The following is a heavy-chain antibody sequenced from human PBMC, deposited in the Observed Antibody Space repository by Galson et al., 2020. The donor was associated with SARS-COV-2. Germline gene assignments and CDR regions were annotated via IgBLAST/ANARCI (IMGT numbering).Heavy chain of an antibody. CDR1: GFTFNDYG. J-gene: IGHJ4*02. CDR3: AKDPSSVWYLAGRYFDH. D-gene: IGHD6-19*01. Sequence: SLKISCAASGFTFNDYGMHWVRQAPGKGLEWVSGIRWNSRSIAYADSVRGRFTITRDNAKNSLYLQMDSLRPEDTALYYCAKDPSSVWYLAGRYFDHWGQGTLVTVSS. V-gene: IGHV3-9*01. CDR2: IRWNSRSI.